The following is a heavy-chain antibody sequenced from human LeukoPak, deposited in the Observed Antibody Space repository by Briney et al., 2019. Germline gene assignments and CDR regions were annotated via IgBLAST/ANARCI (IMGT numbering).Heavy chain of an antibody. J-gene: IGHJ4*02. D-gene: IGHD6-13*01. CDR2: IIPIFGTA. CDR1: GGTFSSYA. CDR3: ARDALEQQTLPGYFDY. V-gene: IGHV1-69*13. Sequence: GASVKVSCKASGGTFSSYAISWVRQAPGQGLEWMGGIIPIFGTANYAQKFQGRVTITADESTSTAYMELSSLRSEDTAVYYCARDALEQQTLPGYFDYWGQGTLVTVSS.